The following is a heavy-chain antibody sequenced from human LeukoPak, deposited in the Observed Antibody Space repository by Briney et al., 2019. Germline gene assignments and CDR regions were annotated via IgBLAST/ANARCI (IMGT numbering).Heavy chain of an antibody. Sequence: GGSLRLSCAASGFTFSSYSMNWVRQAPGKGLEWVSYISSSSSTIYYADSVKGRFTISRDNAKNSLYLQMNSLRAEDTAVYFCARDAEDCSGGSCSSGWFDPWGQGTLVTVSS. V-gene: IGHV3-48*01. CDR3: ARDAEDCSGGSCSSGWFDP. CDR1: GFTFSSYS. D-gene: IGHD2-15*01. CDR2: ISSSSSTI. J-gene: IGHJ5*02.